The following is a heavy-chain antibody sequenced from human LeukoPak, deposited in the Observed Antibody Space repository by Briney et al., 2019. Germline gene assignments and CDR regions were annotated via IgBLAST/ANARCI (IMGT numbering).Heavy chain of an antibody. CDR1: GGSISSSSYY. CDR3: ARHLCRGVGGSPNPGGY. D-gene: IGHD3-10*01. CDR2: IYYSGST. V-gene: IGHV4-39*01. Sequence: PSETLSLTCTVSGGSISSSSYYWGWIRQPPGKGLEWIGSIYYSGSTYYNPYLKSRVTMSADTSKNQFSLSLSSVTAADTAVYYCARHLCRGVGGSPNPGGYWGQGTLVTVSS. J-gene: IGHJ4*02.